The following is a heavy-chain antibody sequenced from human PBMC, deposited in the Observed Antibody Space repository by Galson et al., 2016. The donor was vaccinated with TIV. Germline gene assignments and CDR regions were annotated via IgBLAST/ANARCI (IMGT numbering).Heavy chain of an antibody. D-gene: IGHD5-18*01. CDR2: ISSNGGNYK. Sequence: SVKVSCAISGFSFSSYAMHWVRQAPGKGLEWVGAISSNGGNYKYSADSVRRRFTISRDNSKNTLYLQMDRLTTEDRGVYYCARDWMVGGYGLGYGGYLEYWGQGTMVTVCS. CDR1: GFSFSSYA. J-gene: IGHJ4*02. CDR3: ARDWMVGGYGLGYGGYLEY. V-gene: IGHV3-30*04.